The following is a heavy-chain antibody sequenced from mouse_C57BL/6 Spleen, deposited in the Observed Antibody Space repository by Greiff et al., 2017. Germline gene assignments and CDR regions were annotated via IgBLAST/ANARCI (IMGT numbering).Heavy chain of an antibody. CDR1: GYAFSSYW. CDR3: AITGTWDYFDY. J-gene: IGHJ2*01. Sequence: VKLVESGAELVKPGASVKISCKASGYAFSSYWMNWVKQRPGKGLEWIGQIYPGDGDTNYNGKFKGKATLTADKSSSTAYMQLSSLTSEDSAVYFCAITGTWDYFDYWGQGTTLTVSS. D-gene: IGHD4-1*01. V-gene: IGHV1-80*01. CDR2: IYPGDGDT.